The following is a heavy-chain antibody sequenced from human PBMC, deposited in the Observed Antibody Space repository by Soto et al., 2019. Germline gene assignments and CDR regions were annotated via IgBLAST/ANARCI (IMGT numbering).Heavy chain of an antibody. D-gene: IGHD2-8*01. CDR3: ARGPDTVRECWFDP. CDR1: GGTLSSYT. Sequence: SVKVSCKASGGTLSSYTISWVRQAPGQGLEWMGRIIPILGIANYAQKFQGRVTITADKSTSTAYMELSSLRSEDTAVYYCARGPDTVRECWFDPWGQGTLVTVS. V-gene: IGHV1-69*02. J-gene: IGHJ5*02. CDR2: IIPILGIA.